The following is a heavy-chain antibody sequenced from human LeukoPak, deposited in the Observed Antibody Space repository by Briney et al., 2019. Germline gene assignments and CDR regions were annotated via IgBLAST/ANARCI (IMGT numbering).Heavy chain of an antibody. J-gene: IGHJ4*02. V-gene: IGHV4-34*01. D-gene: IGHD1-7*01. CDR3: AKLRWGNYNF. CDR2: IDHSGST. Sequence: SETLSLTCTVSGGSISSYYWSWIRQPPGKGLEWIGEIDHSGSTNYNPSLKSRVTMSVDTSKNQFSLNLSSVTAADTAVYYCAKLRWGNYNFWGQGTLVTVSS. CDR1: GGSISSYY.